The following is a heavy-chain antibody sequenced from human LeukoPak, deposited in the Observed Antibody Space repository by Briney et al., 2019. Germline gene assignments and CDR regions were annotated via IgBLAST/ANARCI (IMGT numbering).Heavy chain of an antibody. J-gene: IGHJ4*02. Sequence: PGGSLRLSCAASGFTFSSYWMHWVRQAPGKGLEWVSAISGSGGSTYYADSVKGRFTISRDNSKNTLYLQMNSLRAEDTAVYYCAKDDSSWMRVALDYWGQGTLVTVSS. CDR3: AKDDSSWMRVALDY. CDR1: GFTFSSYW. D-gene: IGHD6-13*01. CDR2: ISGSGGST. V-gene: IGHV3-23*01.